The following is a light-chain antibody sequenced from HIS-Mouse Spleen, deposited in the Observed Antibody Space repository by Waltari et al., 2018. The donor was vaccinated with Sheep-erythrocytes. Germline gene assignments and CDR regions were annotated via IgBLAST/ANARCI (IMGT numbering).Light chain of an antibody. J-gene: IGLJ3*02. V-gene: IGLV2-11*01. CDR2: DVS. Sequence: QSALTQPRPVSGSPGQSVTIPCTGTSSDFGGYNSFPWYQQHPGKAPKLMIYDVSKRPSGVPDRFSGSKSGNTASLTISGLQAEDEADYYCCSYAGSYTFWVFGGGTKLTVL. CDR3: CSYAGSYTFWV. CDR1: SSDFGGYNS.